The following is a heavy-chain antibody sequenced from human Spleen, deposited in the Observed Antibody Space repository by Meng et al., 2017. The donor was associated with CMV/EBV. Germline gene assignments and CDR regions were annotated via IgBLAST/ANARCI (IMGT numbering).Heavy chain of an antibody. D-gene: IGHD2-2*01. Sequence: GESLKISCAASGFTFSSYWMSWVRQAPGKGLEWVANIKQDGSEKYYVDSVKGRFTISRENAKNSLYLQMNSLRAEDTAVYYCAREGGDIVVVPAAPDPFASRGAFDIWGQGTMVTVSS. CDR3: AREGGDIVVVPAAPDPFASRGAFDI. V-gene: IGHV3-7*01. J-gene: IGHJ3*02. CDR1: GFTFSSYW. CDR2: IKQDGSEK.